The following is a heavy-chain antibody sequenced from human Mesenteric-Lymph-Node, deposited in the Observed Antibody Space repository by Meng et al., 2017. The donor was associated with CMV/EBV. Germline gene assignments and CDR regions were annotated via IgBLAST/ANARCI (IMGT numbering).Heavy chain of an antibody. CDR3: ARGYYGMDV. V-gene: IGHV3-7*01. CDR2: IKQDGSEK. J-gene: IGHJ6*02. CDR1: GFTFSSYW. Sequence: GESLMISCAASGFTFSSYWMSWVRQAPGKGLEWVANIKQDGSEKYYVDSVKGRFTISSDNAKTSLYLQMNSLRAEDTAVYYCARGYYGMDVWGQGTTVTVSS.